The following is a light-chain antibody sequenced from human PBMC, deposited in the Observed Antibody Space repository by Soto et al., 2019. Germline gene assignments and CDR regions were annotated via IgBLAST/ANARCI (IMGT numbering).Light chain of an antibody. J-gene: IGLJ1*01. Sequence: QSVLTQPASVSVSPGHAITISCTGTTSDIGADDFVSWYQHHPDKTPKLIIFEVNKRPSGLPDRFSGSKSGTTASLTLSGLQADDEADYYCSSYGGSDNNYVFGTETK. V-gene: IGLV2-8*01. CDR2: EVN. CDR1: TSDIGADDF. CDR3: SSYGGSDNNYV.